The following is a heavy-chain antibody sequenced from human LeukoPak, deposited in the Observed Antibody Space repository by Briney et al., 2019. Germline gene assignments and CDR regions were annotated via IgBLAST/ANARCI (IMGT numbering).Heavy chain of an antibody. Sequence: GGSLRLSCAASGFTFSSYSMNWVRQAPGKGLEWVSYISSSSTIYYADSVKGRFTISRDNAKNSLYLQMNSLRDEDTAVYYCARDALRYFDWLLSEWEYWGQGTLVTVSS. CDR3: ARDALRYFDWLLSEWEY. J-gene: IGHJ4*02. CDR1: GFTFSSYS. D-gene: IGHD3-9*01. CDR2: ISSSSTI. V-gene: IGHV3-48*02.